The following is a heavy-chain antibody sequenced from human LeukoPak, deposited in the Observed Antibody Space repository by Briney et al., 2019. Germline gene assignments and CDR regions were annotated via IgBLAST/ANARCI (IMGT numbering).Heavy chain of an antibody. Sequence: GESLKISCQGSGYIFTTYWIGWVRQMPGKGLEWMGIIYPTDSATKYSPSFQGQVTISVDKSNSTAYLRWSSLKASDTAMYYCARRGYDILTGYYFDYWGQGTLVTVSS. CDR2: IYPTDSAT. CDR3: ARRGYDILTGYYFDY. CDR1: GYIFTTYW. D-gene: IGHD3-9*01. J-gene: IGHJ4*02. V-gene: IGHV5-51*01.